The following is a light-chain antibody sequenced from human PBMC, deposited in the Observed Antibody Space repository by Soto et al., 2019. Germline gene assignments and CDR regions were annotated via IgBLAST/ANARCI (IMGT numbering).Light chain of an antibody. V-gene: IGKV3-20*01. CDR3: HHYYGSLRGFA. Sequence: ETVLAQSPGTLSLSPGERATLSCRASHNITNNYLAWYQQKPGQAPRLLIYDTSSRAIGIPDKFSGSGSGTDFTLTISRLEPEDFAVYYCHHYYGSLRGFAVGQGTKVDI. CDR1: HNITNNY. CDR2: DTS. J-gene: IGKJ2*01.